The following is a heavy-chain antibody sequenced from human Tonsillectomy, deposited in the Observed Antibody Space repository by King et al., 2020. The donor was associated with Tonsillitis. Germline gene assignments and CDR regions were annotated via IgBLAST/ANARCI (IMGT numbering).Heavy chain of an antibody. Sequence: VQLVESGGGLVQPGGSLTLSCAASGFTFSGAAMHWVRQASGKGLEWVGLIRSKANSYATVYAASVNGRFTVSRDDSKKTAYLQVNGLKTEDTAVYYCTRGGDYDSGYYYGMDVWGQGTTVTVSS. CDR3: TRGGDYDSGYYYGMDV. J-gene: IGHJ6*02. CDR1: GFTFSGAA. D-gene: IGHD4-17*01. V-gene: IGHV3-73*02. CDR2: IRSKANSYAT.